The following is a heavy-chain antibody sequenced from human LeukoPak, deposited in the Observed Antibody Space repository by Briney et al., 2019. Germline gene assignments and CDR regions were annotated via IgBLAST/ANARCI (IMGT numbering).Heavy chain of an antibody. CDR2: IYYDGTS. D-gene: IGHD6-13*01. CDR3: ARHHSTGLDP. J-gene: IGHJ5*02. V-gene: IGHV4-39*01. Sequence: SETLSLTCTVSGGSIGGSTYHWAWLRQPPGRGLEWIGNIYYDGTSYTSPSLKSRVTISVDTSKNQFSLNLKSVTAADTAVYFCARHHSTGLDPWGQGTLVTVSS. CDR1: GGSIGGSTYH.